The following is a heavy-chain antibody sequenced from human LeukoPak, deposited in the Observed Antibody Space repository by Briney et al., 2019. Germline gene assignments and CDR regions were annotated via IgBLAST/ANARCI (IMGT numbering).Heavy chain of an antibody. Sequence: GGSLRLSCAASGFTFSGYSMNWVRQAPGKGLEWVSYISSRGTTIYYADSVKGRFTISRDNSKNTLFLQMNSLKADDTAVYYCAKGGGGVLASWGQGTLVTVSS. D-gene: IGHD3-16*01. CDR2: ISSRGTTI. CDR1: GFTFSGYS. V-gene: IGHV3-48*01. CDR3: AKGGGGVLAS. J-gene: IGHJ4*02.